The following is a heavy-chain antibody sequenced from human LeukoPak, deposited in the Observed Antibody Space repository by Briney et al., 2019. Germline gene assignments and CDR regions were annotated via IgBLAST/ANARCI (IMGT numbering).Heavy chain of an antibody. Sequence: GRSLRLSCAASGFTFSSYAMSWVRQAPGKGLEWVSAISGSGGSTYYADSVKGRFTISRDNSKNTPYLQMNSLRAEDTAVYYCARAHYGDYIDYWGQGTLVTVSS. CDR3: ARAHYGDYIDY. D-gene: IGHD4-17*01. CDR1: GFTFSSYA. V-gene: IGHV3-23*01. J-gene: IGHJ4*02. CDR2: ISGSGGST.